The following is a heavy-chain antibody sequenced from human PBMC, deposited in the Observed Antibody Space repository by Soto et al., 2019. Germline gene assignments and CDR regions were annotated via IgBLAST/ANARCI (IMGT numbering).Heavy chain of an antibody. CDR3: VREALRGGSYYYGMDV. V-gene: IGHV5-51*01. CDR2: IYPGDLDT. D-gene: IGHD6-25*01. CDR1: GYSFTRYW. J-gene: IGHJ6*02. Sequence: GEPLKISCKGSGYSFTRYWIGWVRQIPGKGLEWVGIIYPGDLDTRYSPSFRGQVTISADRYTSNGYLQWNSLKASDNAIYYCVREALRGGSYYYGMDVWGQGTTVTV.